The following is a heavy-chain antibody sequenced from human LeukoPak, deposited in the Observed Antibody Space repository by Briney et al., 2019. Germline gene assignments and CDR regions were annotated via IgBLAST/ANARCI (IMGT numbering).Heavy chain of an antibody. CDR3: VRERSVKARQEGGHRYYYYMDV. CDR2: ISGGSRSI. V-gene: IGHV3-21*04. D-gene: IGHD6-6*01. Sequence: GGSLRLSCAASNFIFGNYTMSWVRQAPGKGLEWVSSISGGSRSIYYADSLEGRFTTSRDNAKNSVFLQMNSLRAEDTGVYYCVRERSVKARQEGGHRYYYYMDVWGNGTTVTVSS. J-gene: IGHJ6*03. CDR1: NFIFGNYT.